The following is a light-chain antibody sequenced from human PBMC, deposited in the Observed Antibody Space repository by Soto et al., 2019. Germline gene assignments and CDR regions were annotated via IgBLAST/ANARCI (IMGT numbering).Light chain of an antibody. CDR1: QSIRSNY. CDR2: GAF. J-gene: IGKJ1*01. Sequence: EIVLTQSPGTLSLSPGERATLSCRASQSIRSNYLAWYQQKPGQAPRFLIYGAFSRATGIPARFSGSGSGTEFILTISSLQSEDFAFYYCQQYDDSPWTFGQGTKVDIK. CDR3: QQYDDSPWT. V-gene: IGKV3-20*01.